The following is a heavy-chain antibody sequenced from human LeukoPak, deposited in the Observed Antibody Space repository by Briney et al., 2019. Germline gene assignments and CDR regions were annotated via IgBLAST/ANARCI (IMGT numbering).Heavy chain of an antibody. D-gene: IGHD2/OR15-2a*01. CDR1: GFPFSNYW. J-gene: IGHJ4*02. Sequence: PGGSLRLSCAASGFPFSNYWMAWVRQAPGKGLEWVASIKQDGGEKFCVDSVKGRFTISRDNAKNSLYLQMNSLRVEDTAVYYCARERVTTTSFDYWGQGVLVTVSS. CDR2: IKQDGGEK. V-gene: IGHV3-7*01. CDR3: ARERVTTTSFDY.